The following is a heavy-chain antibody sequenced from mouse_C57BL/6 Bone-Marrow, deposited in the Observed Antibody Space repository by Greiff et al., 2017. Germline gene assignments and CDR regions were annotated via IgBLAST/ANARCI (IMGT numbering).Heavy chain of an antibody. CDR2: FDPNSGGT. D-gene: IGHD2-2*01. V-gene: IGHV1-72*01. CDR1: GYTFTSYW. CDR3: AREGLWLRDYYAMDY. Sequence: QVQLQQPGAELVKPGASVKLSCKASGYTFTSYWMHWVKQRPGRGLAWIGRFDPNSGGTKYTEKFKSKDTLTVDKPSSTPYMNLTRLTSEDSAVYYCAREGLWLRDYYAMDYWGQGTSVTGSS. J-gene: IGHJ4*01.